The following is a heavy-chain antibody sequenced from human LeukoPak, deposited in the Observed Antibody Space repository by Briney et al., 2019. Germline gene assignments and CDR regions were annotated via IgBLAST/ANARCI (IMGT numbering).Heavy chain of an antibody. CDR2: IHTSGST. Sequence: SETLSLTCTVSGGSISTYYWTWIRQSAGKGLEWIGRIHTSGSTNYNPSLKGRVTMSVDKPKNQFSLQVSSVTAADTGVYYCARAPEFSSGWLLDCWGQGSLVTVDS. CDR3: ARAPEFSSGWLLDC. D-gene: IGHD6-19*01. CDR1: GGSISTYY. J-gene: IGHJ4*02. V-gene: IGHV4-4*07.